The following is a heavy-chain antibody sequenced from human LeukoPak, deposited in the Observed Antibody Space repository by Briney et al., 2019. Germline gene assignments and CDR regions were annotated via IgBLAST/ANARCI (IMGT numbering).Heavy chain of an antibody. V-gene: IGHV3-30*18. J-gene: IGHJ4*02. D-gene: IGHD2-2*01. CDR3: AKSGYCSSTSCDHYYFDY. CDR1: GFTFSSYG. CDR2: ISNDGSNK. Sequence: GGSLRLSCAASGFTFSSYGMHWVRQAPGKGLEWVAVISNDGSNKYYADSVKGRFTISRDNSKNTLFLQMNSLRAEDTAVYYCAKSGYCSSTSCDHYYFDYWGQGTLVTVSS.